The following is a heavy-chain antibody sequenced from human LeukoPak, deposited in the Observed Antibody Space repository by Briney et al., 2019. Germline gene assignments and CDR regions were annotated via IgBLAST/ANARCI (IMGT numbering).Heavy chain of an antibody. V-gene: IGHV4-39*01. CDR2: IFFTGSS. CDR1: GGSISSSSYY. Sequence: SETLSLTCSVSGGSISSSSYYWGWIRQTPGKGLEWIASIFFTGSSYYNLSLKSRVTISVDTSRNQFSLKVTSVTAADTAVYYCGTWVVAAAAFDIWGRGTLVTVSS. D-gene: IGHD6-13*01. CDR3: GTWVVAAAAFDI. J-gene: IGHJ3*02.